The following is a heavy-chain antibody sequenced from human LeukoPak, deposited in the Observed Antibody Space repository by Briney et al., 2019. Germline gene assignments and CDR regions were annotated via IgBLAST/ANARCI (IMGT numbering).Heavy chain of an antibody. CDR2: ISYDGSNK. J-gene: IGHJ6*03. Sequence: GRSLRLSCAASGFTFSSYAMHWVRQAPGKGLEWVAVISYDGSNKYYADSVKGRFTISRDNSKNTLYLQMNSLRAEDAAVYYCARDLVGATGPYYYYYMDVWGKGTTVTVSS. CDR3: ARDLVGATGPYYYYYMDV. D-gene: IGHD1-26*01. V-gene: IGHV3-30*01. CDR1: GFTFSSYA.